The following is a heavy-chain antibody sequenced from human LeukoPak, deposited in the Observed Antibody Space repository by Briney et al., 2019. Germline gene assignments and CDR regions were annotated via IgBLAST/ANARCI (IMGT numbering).Heavy chain of an antibody. J-gene: IGHJ4*02. CDR3: ARQAYYSGSGSWTGFDY. CDR2: IYYSGST. D-gene: IGHD3-10*01. V-gene: IGHV4-59*08. Sequence: SETLSLTCTVSGGSINSYYWSWIRQPPGKGLEWIGYIYYSGSTNYNPSLKSRVTLSVDTSKNQFSLKLTSVTAADTAVYYCARQAYYSGSGSWTGFDYWGQGSLVTVSS. CDR1: GGSINSYY.